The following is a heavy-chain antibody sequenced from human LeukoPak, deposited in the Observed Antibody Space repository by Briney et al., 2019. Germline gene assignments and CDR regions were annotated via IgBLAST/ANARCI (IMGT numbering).Heavy chain of an antibody. Sequence: SETLSLTCAVYGGSFSGYSWSWIRQPPGKGLEWIGEINHSGSTNYNPSLKSRVTISVDTSKNQFSLKLSSVTAADTAVYYCASDIVATFDYWGQGTLVTVSS. CDR3: ASDIVATFDY. CDR2: INHSGST. V-gene: IGHV4-34*01. CDR1: GGSFSGYS. D-gene: IGHD5-12*01. J-gene: IGHJ4*02.